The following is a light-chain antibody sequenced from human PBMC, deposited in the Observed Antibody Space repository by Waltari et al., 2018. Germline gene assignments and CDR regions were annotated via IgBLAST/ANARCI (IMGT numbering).Light chain of an antibody. V-gene: IGKV3-11*01. CDR1: QSVHNY. J-gene: IGKJ4*01. CDR3: QQRRAWPLT. CDR2: DVS. Sequence: SCSASQSVHNYLAWYQQKPGQAPRLLIYDVSNRATDIPARFSGSGFATDFTLTISSLEPEDFAVYYCQQRRAWPLTFGGGTKVEIK.